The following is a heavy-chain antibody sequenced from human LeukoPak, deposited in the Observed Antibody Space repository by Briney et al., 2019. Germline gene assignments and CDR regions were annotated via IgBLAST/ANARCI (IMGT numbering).Heavy chain of an antibody. V-gene: IGHV1-2*02. J-gene: IGHJ3*02. CDR3: ARAQPGITIFGVVRSVGAFDI. D-gene: IGHD3-3*01. Sequence: ASVKVSCKASGGTFSSYAISWVRQAPGQGLEWMGWINPNSGGTNYAQKFQGRVTMTRDTSISTAYMELSRLRSDDTAVYYCARAQPGITIFGVVRSVGAFDIWGQGTMVTVSS. CDR1: GGTFSSYA. CDR2: INPNSGGT.